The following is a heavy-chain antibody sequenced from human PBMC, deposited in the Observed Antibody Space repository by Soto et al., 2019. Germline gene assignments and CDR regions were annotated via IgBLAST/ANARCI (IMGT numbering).Heavy chain of an antibody. CDR2: INPNSGGT. CDR3: AKDRDSNSWPSRDV. D-gene: IGHD3-22*01. V-gene: IGHV1-2*02. CDR1: GYTLTGYY. Sequence: ASVKVSCKASGYTLTGYYMHWVRQAPGQGLEWMGWINPNSGGTNYAQKFQGRVTMTRDTSISTAYMELSRLRSDDTAVYYCAKDRDSNSWPSRDVWGPGTTVTVSS. J-gene: IGHJ6*02.